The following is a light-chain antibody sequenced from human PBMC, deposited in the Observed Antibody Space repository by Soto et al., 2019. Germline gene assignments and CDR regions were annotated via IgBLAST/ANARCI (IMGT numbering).Light chain of an antibody. V-gene: IGKV3-11*01. Sequence: IVLTQSPATLFLSPGERATLSCRASQSVSTYLAWYQQKPGQAPRLLIYDASNRATGIPARFSGSGSGTDLTLTISSLEPEDFAVYYCQQSSNWPLTFGGGTRVEIK. CDR2: DAS. J-gene: IGKJ4*01. CDR1: QSVSTY. CDR3: QQSSNWPLT.